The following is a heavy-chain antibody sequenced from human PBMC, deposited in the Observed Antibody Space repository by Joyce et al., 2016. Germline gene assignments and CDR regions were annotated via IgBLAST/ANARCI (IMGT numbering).Heavy chain of an antibody. CDR2: INRVSGDT. V-gene: IGHV1-3*01. D-gene: IGHD2-8*01. J-gene: IGHJ4*02. Sequence: QVQLVQSGAEVKKPGASVKVSCRASGYSLFGYDMYWVRQAPGQALEWMGWINRVSGDTKYSQKLQGRVTMTRDTSASTVYMELSSLRSEDTAVYFCARATGMVALENWGQGTLVTVSS. CDR1: GYSLFGYD. CDR3: ARATGMVALEN.